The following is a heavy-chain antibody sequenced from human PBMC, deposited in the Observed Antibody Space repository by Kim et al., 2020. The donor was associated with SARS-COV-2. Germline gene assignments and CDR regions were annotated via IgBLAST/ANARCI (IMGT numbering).Heavy chain of an antibody. D-gene: IGHD6-13*01. CDR3: ARVSAAAGTGPPKNWFDP. V-gene: IGHV1-69*01. J-gene: IGHJ5*02. Sequence: QGRVTITADESTSTAYMELSSLRSEDTAVYYCARVSAAAGTGPPKNWFDPWGQGTLVTVSS.